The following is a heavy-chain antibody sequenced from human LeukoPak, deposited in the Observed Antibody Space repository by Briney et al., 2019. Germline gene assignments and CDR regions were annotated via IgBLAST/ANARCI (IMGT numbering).Heavy chain of an antibody. D-gene: IGHD6-19*01. CDR1: GYTFTGYY. Sequence: GASVKVSCKASGYTFTGYYMHWVRQAPGQGLEWMGWINPNSGGTNYAQKFQGWVTMTRDTSISTAYMELSRLSSVTAADTAVYYCARVKIPEDGTFDIWGQGTMVTVSS. CDR2: INPNSGGT. J-gene: IGHJ3*02. V-gene: IGHV1-2*04. CDR3: ARVKIPEDGTFDI.